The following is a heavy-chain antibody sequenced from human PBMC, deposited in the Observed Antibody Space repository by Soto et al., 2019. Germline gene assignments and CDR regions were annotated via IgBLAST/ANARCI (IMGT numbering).Heavy chain of an antibody. D-gene: IGHD3-9*01. CDR3: ARHFYHVLTDTNGFDP. CDR2: IYYSGGT. Sequence: QLQLQESGPGLVKPSETLSLTCTVSGGSISSTSYHWGWIRQPPGKGLEWIATIYYSGGTYYNPSLKSRATISVDTSKNQFSLRLSSVTAADTAVYYCARHFYHVLTDTNGFDPWGQGTLVSVSS. V-gene: IGHV4-39*01. CDR1: GGSISSTSYH. J-gene: IGHJ5*02.